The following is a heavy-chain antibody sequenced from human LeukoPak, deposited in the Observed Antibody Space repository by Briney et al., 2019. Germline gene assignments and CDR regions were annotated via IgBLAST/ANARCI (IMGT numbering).Heavy chain of an antibody. J-gene: IGHJ5*02. D-gene: IGHD3-16*02. CDR1: GFTFSSYS. CDR2: IYYSGST. V-gene: IGHV4-59*01. Sequence: GSLRLSCAASGFTFSSYSMNWVRQAPGKGLEWIGYIYYSGSTNYNPSLKSRVTISVDTSKNQFSLKLSSVTAADTAVYYCARLSFNWFDPWGQGTLVTVSS. CDR3: ARLSFNWFDP.